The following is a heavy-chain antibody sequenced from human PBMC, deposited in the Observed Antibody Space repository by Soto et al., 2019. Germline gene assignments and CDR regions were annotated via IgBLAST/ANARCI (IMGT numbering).Heavy chain of an antibody. CDR1: GYSFTSYW. D-gene: IGHD5-18*01. Sequence: GESLKISCKGSGYSFTSYWIGWVRQMPGKGLEWMGIIYPGDSDTRYSPSFQGQVTISADKSISTAYLQWSSLKASDTAMYYCARGVYSYGLRRGIPFDYWGQGTLVTVSS. CDR2: IYPGDSDT. V-gene: IGHV5-51*01. J-gene: IGHJ4*02. CDR3: ARGVYSYGLRRGIPFDY.